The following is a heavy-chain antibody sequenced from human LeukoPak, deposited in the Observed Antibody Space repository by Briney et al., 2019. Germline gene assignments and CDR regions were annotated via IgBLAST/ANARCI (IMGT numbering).Heavy chain of an antibody. CDR1: GFTFSSYG. Sequence: GGSLRLSCAASGFTFSSYGMHWVRQAPGKGLEWVAFIRYDGSNKYYADSVKGRFTISRDNSKNTLYLQMNSLRAEDTAVYYCAKELRVPAAGTKVDYWGQGTLVTVSS. J-gene: IGHJ4*02. D-gene: IGHD6-13*01. CDR3: AKELRVPAAGTKVDY. CDR2: IRYDGSNK. V-gene: IGHV3-30*02.